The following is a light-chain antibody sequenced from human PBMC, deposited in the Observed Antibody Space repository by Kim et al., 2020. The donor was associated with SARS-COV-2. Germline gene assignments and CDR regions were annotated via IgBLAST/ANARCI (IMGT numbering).Light chain of an antibody. CDR2: KAS. V-gene: IGKV1-5*03. J-gene: IGKJ1*01. CDR1: QSISSW. Sequence: ASVGDRVTITCRASQSISSWLAWYQQKPGKAPKLLIYKASSLESGVPSRFSCSGSGTEFTLTISSLQPDDFATYYCQQYNSSPGTFGQGTKVDIK. CDR3: QQYNSSPGT.